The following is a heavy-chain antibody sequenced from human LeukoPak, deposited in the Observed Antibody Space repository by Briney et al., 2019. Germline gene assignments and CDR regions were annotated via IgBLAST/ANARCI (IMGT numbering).Heavy chain of an antibody. CDR3: AREKMEVGYYGLDV. J-gene: IGHJ6*02. Sequence: GASVKVSCKASGGAFDISAINWARHAPGQGLEWMGRIIPILNIPNYAQKLQGRVTIAADKSTSTAYKELSSLRSNDTAVYYCAREKMEVGYYGLDVWGQGTTVTVSS. V-gene: IGHV1-69*04. CDR2: IIPILNIP. D-gene: IGHD1-1*01. CDR1: GGAFDISA.